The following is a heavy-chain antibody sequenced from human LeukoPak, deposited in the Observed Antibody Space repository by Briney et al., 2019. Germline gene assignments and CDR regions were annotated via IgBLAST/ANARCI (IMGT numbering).Heavy chain of an antibody. V-gene: IGHV4-39*07. CDR1: GGSISSSSYY. CDR3: ARFARRFDY. J-gene: IGHJ4*02. CDR2: IYYSGST. D-gene: IGHD2-21*01. Sequence: SETLSLTCTVSGGSISSSSYYWGWIRQPPGKGLEWIGSIYYSGSTYYNPSLKSRVTISVDTSKNQFSLKLSSVTAADTAVYYCARFARRFDYWGQGTLVTVSS.